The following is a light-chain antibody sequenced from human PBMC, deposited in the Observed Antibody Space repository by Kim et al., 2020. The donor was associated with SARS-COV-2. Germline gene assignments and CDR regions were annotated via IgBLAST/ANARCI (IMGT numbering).Light chain of an antibody. CDR2: VTS. CDR3: QQYGSSPRT. Sequence: APAERATLSCRASQSFISGNLVWYQQNPGQFPTLVIYVTSSRATGIPDRFSGSGSGTDFTLTIRRLEPADFALYYCQQYGSSPRTFGQGTKVDIK. CDR1: QSFISGN. V-gene: IGKV3-20*01. J-gene: IGKJ1*01.